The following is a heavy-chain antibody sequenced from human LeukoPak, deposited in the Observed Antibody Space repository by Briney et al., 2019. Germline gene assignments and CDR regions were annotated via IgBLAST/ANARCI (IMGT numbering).Heavy chain of an antibody. Sequence: ASVKDSWKASGYTFNRYGISWVRQAPGQGLGWMGWLIAYNGNTQYAQKLQGRVTLTTDTSTSTAYMELRSRRSDDTAVDYCAREWGSSWSTYSDYWGQGTLVTVSS. V-gene: IGHV1-18*04. CDR1: GYTFNRYG. CDR3: AREWGSSWSTYSDY. CDR2: LIAYNGNT. D-gene: IGHD6-13*01. J-gene: IGHJ4*02.